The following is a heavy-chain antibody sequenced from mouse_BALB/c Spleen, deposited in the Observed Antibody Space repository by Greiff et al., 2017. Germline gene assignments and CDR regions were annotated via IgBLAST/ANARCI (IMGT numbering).Heavy chain of an antibody. D-gene: IGHD1-2*01. CDR2: ISDGGSYT. Sequence: EVHLVESGGGLVKPGGSLKLSCAASGFTFSDYYMYWVRQTPEKRLEWVATISDGGSYTYYPDSVKGRFTISRDNAKNNLYLQMSSLKSEDTAMYYCARDHTAGFAYWGQGTLVTVSA. CDR3: ARDHTAGFAY. CDR1: GFTFSDYY. J-gene: IGHJ3*01. V-gene: IGHV5-4*02.